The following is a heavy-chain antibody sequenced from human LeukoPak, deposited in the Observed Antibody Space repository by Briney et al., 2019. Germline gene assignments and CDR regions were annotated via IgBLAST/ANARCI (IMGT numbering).Heavy chain of an antibody. Sequence: ASVTVSCKVSGYTLTELSMHWVRQAPGKGLEWMGGLDPEDGETIYAQKFQGRVTMTEDTSTDTAYMELSSLRSEDTAAYYCARDYVPTTYYYDSSGSPAFDRWGQGTLVTVSS. J-gene: IGHJ5*02. CDR3: ARDYVPTTYYYDSSGSPAFDR. CDR1: GYTLTELS. D-gene: IGHD3-22*01. V-gene: IGHV1-24*01. CDR2: LDPEDGET.